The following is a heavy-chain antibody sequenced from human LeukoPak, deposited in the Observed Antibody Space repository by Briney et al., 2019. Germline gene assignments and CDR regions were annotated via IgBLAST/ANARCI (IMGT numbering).Heavy chain of an antibody. J-gene: IGHJ4*02. CDR2: IYYSGST. V-gene: IGHV4-59*01. Sequence: PSETLSLTCTVSGGSISSYYWSRIRQPPGKGLEWIGYIYYSGSTNYNPSLKSRVTISVDTSKNQFSLKLTSVTAADTAVYYCARGDGDIDYWGQGTLVTVSS. CDR3: ARGDGDIDY. D-gene: IGHD2-21*02. CDR1: GGSISSYY.